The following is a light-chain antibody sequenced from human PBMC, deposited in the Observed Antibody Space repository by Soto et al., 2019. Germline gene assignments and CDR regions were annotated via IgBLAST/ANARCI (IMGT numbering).Light chain of an antibody. Sequence: EVVMTQSPATLSVSPGERATLSCRASENINNRLAWYQQTTGQAPRLLIYGASTRATGIPYRLRGSGSGTEFTLPIGSLRTEDFAVYFCQRYSDWPPWTFGQGTKAEIK. CDR3: QRYSDWPPWT. CDR2: GAS. CDR1: ENINNR. J-gene: IGKJ1*01. V-gene: IGKV3-15*01.